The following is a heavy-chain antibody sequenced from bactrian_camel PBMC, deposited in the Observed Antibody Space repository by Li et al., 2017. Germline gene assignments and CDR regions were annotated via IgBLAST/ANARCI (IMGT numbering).Heavy chain of an antibody. CDR2: IDTDDIT. V-gene: IGHV3S53*01. CDR1: GVVISRCG. D-gene: IGHD3*01. J-gene: IGHJ4*01. Sequence: VQLVESGGGSVRVGGAPKLACVGPGVVISRCGLGWYRQAPGKERERVAVIDTDDITRYADSAKGRFTISRDNAKNTVYLQMNSLKSEDTALYYCAPAGRSYVDINCRARLGQGTQVTVS.